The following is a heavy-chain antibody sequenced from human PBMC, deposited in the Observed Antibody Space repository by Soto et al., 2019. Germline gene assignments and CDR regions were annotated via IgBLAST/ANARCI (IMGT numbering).Heavy chain of an antibody. Sequence: QVQLVESGGGVVQPETSLRLSCAASGFAISSYSMHWVRQAPGKGLEWVAAMSFDGNSKYFADSVKGRFMISRDTSKNTWSLEMESLGAEDSALYHCTRGRSVIANDDFEYWGQGTQVTVSS. CDR1: GFAISSYS. J-gene: IGHJ4*02. CDR3: TRGRSVIANDDFEY. D-gene: IGHD2-21*01. CDR2: MSFDGNSK. V-gene: IGHV3-30-3*01.